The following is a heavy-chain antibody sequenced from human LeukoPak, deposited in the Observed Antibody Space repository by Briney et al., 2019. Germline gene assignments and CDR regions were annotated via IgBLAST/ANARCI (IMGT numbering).Heavy chain of an antibody. J-gene: IGHJ6*02. Sequence: GGSLRLSCAASGFTFSTYWMSWVRQAPGMGLEWVANINQDGSEKYYVDSVKGRLTISRDNAKNSLYLQMSNLRAEDTAVYFCARGGGLDVWGQGATVTVSS. V-gene: IGHV3-7*03. D-gene: IGHD3-16*01. CDR1: GFTFSTYW. CDR2: INQDGSEK. CDR3: ARGGGLDV.